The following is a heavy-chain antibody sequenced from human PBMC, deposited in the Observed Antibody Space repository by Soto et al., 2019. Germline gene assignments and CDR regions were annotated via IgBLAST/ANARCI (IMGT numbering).Heavy chain of an antibody. CDR1: GYTFTSYG. J-gene: IGHJ4*02. CDR3: ARVWFGELGEDHYFDY. CDR2: ISAYNGNT. V-gene: IGHV1-18*01. D-gene: IGHD3-10*01. Sequence: ASVKVSCKASGYTFTSYGISWVRQAPGQGLEWMGWISAYNGNTNYAQKLQGRVTMTTDTSTSTAYMELRSLRSDDTAVYYCARVWFGELGEDHYFDYWGQGTLVTVSS.